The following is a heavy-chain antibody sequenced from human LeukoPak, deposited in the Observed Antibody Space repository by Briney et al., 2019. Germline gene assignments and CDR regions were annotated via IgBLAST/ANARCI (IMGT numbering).Heavy chain of an antibody. CDR2: INPSFNPGVDVT. D-gene: IGHD6-19*01. CDR3: ARASPGIAVAGTGFDY. Sequence: GASVKVSCEASGYTFSSQHIHWVRQAPGQGLEWMGKINPSFNPGVDVTSYAQKFQGRVTITRDTSASTAYMELSSLRSEDTAVYYCARASPGIAVAGTGFDYWGQGTLVTVSS. J-gene: IGHJ4*02. V-gene: IGHV1-46*01. CDR1: GYTFSSQH.